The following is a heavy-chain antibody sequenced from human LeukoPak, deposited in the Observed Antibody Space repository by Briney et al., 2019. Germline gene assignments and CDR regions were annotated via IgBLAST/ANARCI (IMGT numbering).Heavy chain of an antibody. Sequence: GGSLRLSCAASGFTFSGYGMHWVRQAPGKGLEWVAFISYGGSSQYYADSVKGRFTISRDNSKNTLYLQMNSLRAEDTAVYYCACSRYYYYYYMDVWGKGTTVTVSS. CDR1: GFTFSGYG. D-gene: IGHD6-13*01. CDR2: ISYGGSSQ. J-gene: IGHJ6*03. V-gene: IGHV3-30*01. CDR3: ACSRYYYYYYMDV.